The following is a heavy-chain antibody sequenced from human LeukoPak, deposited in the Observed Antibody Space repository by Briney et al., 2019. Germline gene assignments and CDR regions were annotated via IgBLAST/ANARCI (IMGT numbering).Heavy chain of an antibody. CDR3: ATAWSY. Sequence: GGSLRLSCVASQFTFKNYWMHWVRQAPGRGLVWLSYISPDGCSTRYADSVRGRFTISRDNAKNTLYLQMNSLRAEDTAVYFCATAWSYWGQGTLVTVSS. D-gene: IGHD2-21*02. CDR2: ISPDGCST. V-gene: IGHV3-74*01. CDR1: QFTFKNYW. J-gene: IGHJ4*02.